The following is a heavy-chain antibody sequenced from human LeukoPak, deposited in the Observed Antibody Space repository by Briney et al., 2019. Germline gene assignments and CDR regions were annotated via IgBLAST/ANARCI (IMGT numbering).Heavy chain of an antibody. J-gene: IGHJ4*02. Sequence: SETLSLTCTVSGGSISSYYWTWMRQPPGKGLEWIGYIYYSGSTNYNPSLKSRVTISVDTSKNQFSLKLSSVTAADTAVYYCASGSSGWYIDYWGQGTLVTVSS. D-gene: IGHD6-19*01. CDR1: GGSISSYY. CDR3: ASGSSGWYIDY. V-gene: IGHV4-59*01. CDR2: IYYSGST.